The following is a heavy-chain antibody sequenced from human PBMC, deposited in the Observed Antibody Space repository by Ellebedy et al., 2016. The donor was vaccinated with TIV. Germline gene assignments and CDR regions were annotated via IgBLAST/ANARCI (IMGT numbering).Heavy chain of an antibody. CDR1: GGSISSYY. V-gene: IGHV4-59*01. CDR3: ARLLYYGSNSRGAVDI. D-gene: IGHD4-23*01. J-gene: IGHJ3*02. CDR2: ISYSGAT. Sequence: SETLSLTXTVSGGSISSYYWSWIRQFPGKGLEWIGYISYSGATNYNPSLRGRVTISLDTSKNQFSLKVTSVTAADTAEYYCARLLYYGSNSRGAVDIWGQGTMVTVSS.